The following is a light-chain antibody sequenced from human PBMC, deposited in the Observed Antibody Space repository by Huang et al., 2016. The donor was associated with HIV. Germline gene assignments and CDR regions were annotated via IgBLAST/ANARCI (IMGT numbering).Light chain of an antibody. V-gene: IGKV3-15*01. J-gene: IGKJ1*01. CDR3: HQYNNWPES. CDR2: GAS. Sequence: EILMTQSPGTLSVSPGERVSLSCRASQSVSSNLAWYQQKRGQAPRLLISGASTRATGIPARFSGSGSGTEFTLTISSLQSEDFAVYYCHQYNNWPESFGQGTKVEIK. CDR1: QSVSSN.